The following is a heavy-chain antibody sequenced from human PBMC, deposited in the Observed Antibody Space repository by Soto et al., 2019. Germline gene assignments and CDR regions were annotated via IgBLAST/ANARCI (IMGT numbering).Heavy chain of an antibody. V-gene: IGHV3-30-3*01. CDR1: GFTFGSYA. D-gene: IGHD3-9*01. CDR3: ARDSPYYDILTGYYGL. J-gene: IGHJ4*02. Sequence: QVQMVESGGGVVQPGRSLRLSCAASGFTFGSYAMHWGRQAPGKGLEWVAVISYDGSTKYYADSVKGRFTISRDNSKNTLSRQMNSLRAEDTAVYYCARDSPYYDILTGYYGLWGQGTLVTVSS. CDR2: ISYDGSTK.